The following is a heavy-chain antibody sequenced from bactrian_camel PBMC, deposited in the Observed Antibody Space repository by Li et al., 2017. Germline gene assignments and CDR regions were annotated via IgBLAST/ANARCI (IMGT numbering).Heavy chain of an antibody. D-gene: IGHD1*01. V-gene: IGHV3S1*01. Sequence: HVQLVESGGALAQPGGSLTLHCAASGFTFSSYWMYWVRQAPGKGLEWVSAISSGGDTTSCADSVRADSPSPETTPRGRCICKCTAWNLRTLPCTTVRQISVRLPAIQVLGLGIGCIPTGARGPRSPSP. J-gene: IGHJ4*01. CDR3: RQISVRLPAIQVLGLGIGCIPT. CDR2: ISSGGDTT. CDR1: GFTFSSYW.